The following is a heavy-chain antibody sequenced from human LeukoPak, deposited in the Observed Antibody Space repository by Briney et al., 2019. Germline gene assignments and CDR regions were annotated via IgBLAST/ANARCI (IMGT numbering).Heavy chain of an antibody. Sequence: GGSLRLSCAASGFTFSTFGMNWVRQAPDKGLKWVAFIQYDDSIEYYADSVKGRFTISRDNSKNTLYLEMNSLSPDDTAVYYCARGVEPLAANTLAYWGQGTLVTVSS. J-gene: IGHJ4*02. CDR3: ARGVEPLAANTLAY. D-gene: IGHD1-14*01. CDR1: GFTFSTFG. V-gene: IGHV3-30*02. CDR2: IQYDDSIE.